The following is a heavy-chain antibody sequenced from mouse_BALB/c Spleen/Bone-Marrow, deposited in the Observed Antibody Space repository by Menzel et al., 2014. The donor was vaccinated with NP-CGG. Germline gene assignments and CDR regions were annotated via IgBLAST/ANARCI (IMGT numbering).Heavy chain of an antibody. CDR3: ARSRDYYDNNSFAY. D-gene: IGHD1-1*01. Sequence: VLLVESGAELVRPGTSLKVSCQASGYVFTDFLLEWVKQRPGQGLEWVGVINPGSGGTNYNEKFKDKATLTADRSSSTAFMQLSSLTSDDSAVYFCARSRDYYDNNSFAYWGQGTLVPVSA. CDR1: GYVFTDFL. CDR2: INPGSGGT. V-gene: IGHV1-54*03. J-gene: IGHJ3*01.